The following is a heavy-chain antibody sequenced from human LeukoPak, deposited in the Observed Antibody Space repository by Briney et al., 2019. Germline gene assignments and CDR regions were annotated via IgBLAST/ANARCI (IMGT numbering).Heavy chain of an antibody. Sequence: GGSLRLSCAASGFTFDDYGMSWVRQAPGKGLEWVSAISGSGGSTYYADSVKGRFTISRDNSKNTLYLQMNSLSAEDKAVYYCAKLSLGIGAFDIWGQGTMVTVSS. D-gene: IGHD7-27*01. CDR2: ISGSGGST. CDR1: GFTFDDYG. CDR3: AKLSLGIGAFDI. J-gene: IGHJ3*02. V-gene: IGHV3-23*01.